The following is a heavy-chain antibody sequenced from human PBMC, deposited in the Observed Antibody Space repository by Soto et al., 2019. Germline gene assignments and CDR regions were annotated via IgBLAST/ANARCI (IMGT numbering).Heavy chain of an antibody. CDR2: IYPGDSDT. V-gene: IGHV5-51*01. D-gene: IGHD3-16*01. J-gene: IGHJ6*02. CDR3: ARHVPLGPYYYYGMDV. CDR1: GYSFTSYW. Sequence: PGESLKLSCKGSGYSFTSYWIGWVRQMPGKGLEWMGIIYPGDSDTRYSPSFQGQVTISADKSISTAYLQWSSLKASDTAMYYCARHVPLGPYYYYGMDVWAQGTTVTVSS.